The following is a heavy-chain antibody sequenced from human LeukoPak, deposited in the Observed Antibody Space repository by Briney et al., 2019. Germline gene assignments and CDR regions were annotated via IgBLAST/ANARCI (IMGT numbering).Heavy chain of an antibody. V-gene: IGHV1-18*01. CDR3: ARELRIVGATQYYYYMDV. J-gene: IGHJ6*03. Sequence: ASVKVSCKASGYTFTSYGISWVRQAPGQGLEWMGWISAYNRNTNYAQKLQGRVTMTTDTSTSTAYMELRSLRSDDTAVYYCARELRIVGATQYYYYMDVWGKGTTVTASS. D-gene: IGHD1-26*01. CDR2: ISAYNRNT. CDR1: GYTFTSYG.